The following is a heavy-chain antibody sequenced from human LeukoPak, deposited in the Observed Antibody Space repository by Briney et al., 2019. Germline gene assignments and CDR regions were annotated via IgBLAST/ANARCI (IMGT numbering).Heavy chain of an antibody. CDR1: GYTFTSYG. J-gene: IGHJ4*02. D-gene: IGHD1-1*01. V-gene: IGHV1-18*01. Sequence: ASVRVSCKTSGYTFTSYGISWVRQAPGQGLEWMGWISAYNGNTNYVQKFRGRVAMTTDTSTSTVYMDLRSLRSDDTAVYYCARDIATVQHQDWGQGTLVTVSS. CDR3: ARDIATVQHQD. CDR2: ISAYNGNT.